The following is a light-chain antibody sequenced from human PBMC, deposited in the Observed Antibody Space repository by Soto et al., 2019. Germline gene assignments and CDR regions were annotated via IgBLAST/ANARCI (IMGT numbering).Light chain of an antibody. J-gene: IGLJ2*01. Sequence: QSALTQPPSASGSPGQSVTISCTGTSSDVGGYNYVSWYQQHPGKAPKLMFYEVSKRPSGVPDRFSGSKSGNTASLTVSGLQAEDEADYYCSSYAGSNNSPVVFGGGTKLTVL. V-gene: IGLV2-8*01. CDR3: SSYAGSNNSPVV. CDR2: EVS. CDR1: SSDVGGYNY.